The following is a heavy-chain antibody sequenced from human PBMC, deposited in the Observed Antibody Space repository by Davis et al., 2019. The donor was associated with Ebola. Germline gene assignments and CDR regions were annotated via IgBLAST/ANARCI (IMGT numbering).Heavy chain of an antibody. Sequence: SETLSLTCTVSGDSIRSTGNYWTWIRQHPGKGLEWIGYISYSGNTYYNPSLKSRVSITVDTSESHFSLKLSYVTAADTAIYYCARRLVATYVFDYWGRGTLVTVSS. CDR2: ISYSGNT. J-gene: IGHJ4*02. CDR1: GDSIRSTGNY. V-gene: IGHV4-31*03. D-gene: IGHD5-12*01. CDR3: ARRLVATYVFDY.